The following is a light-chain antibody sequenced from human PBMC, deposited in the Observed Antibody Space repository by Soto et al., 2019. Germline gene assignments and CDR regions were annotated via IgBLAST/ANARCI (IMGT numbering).Light chain of an antibody. CDR2: GAS. CDR1: QSVSSSY. J-gene: IGKJ1*01. Sequence: EIVLTQSPGTLSLSPGERATLSCRASQSVSSSYLAWYQQKPGQAPRLLIYGASSRATGIPDRFSGSGSGTDFTLSIIKLEPEDFAVYYYQQYCSSPETFGQGTKVEIK. CDR3: QQYCSSPET. V-gene: IGKV3-20*01.